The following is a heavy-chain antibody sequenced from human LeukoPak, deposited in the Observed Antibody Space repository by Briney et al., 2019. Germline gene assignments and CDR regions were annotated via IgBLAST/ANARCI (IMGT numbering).Heavy chain of an antibody. D-gene: IGHD6-13*01. V-gene: IGHV3-53*01. CDR3: AREVGSSADY. CDR1: GFIISRNY. Sequence: PGGSLRLSCAASGFIISRNYMNWVRQAPGKGLEWVSVNYSGGGTYYADSVRGRFTISRDNSKNTLYLLMDSLRAVDTAVYYCAREVGSSADYWGQGTLVTVSS. J-gene: IGHJ4*02. CDR2: NYSGGGT.